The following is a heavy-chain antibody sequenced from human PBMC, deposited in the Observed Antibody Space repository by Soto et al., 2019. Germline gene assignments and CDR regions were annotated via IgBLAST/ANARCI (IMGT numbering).Heavy chain of an antibody. CDR1: AYNLAGDG. CDR3: ARRGNPLMDA. J-gene: IGHJ6*02. V-gene: IGHV1-18*01. CDR2: INVHSGDT. Sequence: QVQVVQSGGEMKKPGASVKVSCKPSAYNLAGDGFTWVRQAPGQGLEWMGWINVHSGDTNYAQKLQDRFSLTTDTSTRTVYMELRNLRSDDRAVYYCARRGNPLMDAWGQGTRVIVSS.